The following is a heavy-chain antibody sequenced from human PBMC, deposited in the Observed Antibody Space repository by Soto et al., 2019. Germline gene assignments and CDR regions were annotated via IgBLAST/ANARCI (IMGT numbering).Heavy chain of an antibody. CDR2: INWNGGST. CDR3: ARDQAAFGYSTYYMDV. J-gene: IGHJ6*03. CDR1: GFTFDDYG. Sequence: PGRSLRLSCAASGFTFDDYGMSWVRQAPGKGLEWVSGINWNGGSTGYADSVKGRFTISRDNAKNSLYLQMNSLRAEDTALYHCARDQAAFGYSTYYMDVWGKGNTVTVSS. V-gene: IGHV3-20*01. D-gene: IGHD2-2*03.